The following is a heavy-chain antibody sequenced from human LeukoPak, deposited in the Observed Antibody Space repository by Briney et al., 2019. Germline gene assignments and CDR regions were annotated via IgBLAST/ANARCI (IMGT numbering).Heavy chain of an antibody. CDR1: GGSFSGYY. Sequence: LETPSLTCAVYGGSFSGYYWSWIRQPPGKGLEWIGEINHSGSTNYNPSLKSRDTISVDTSKNQFSLKLSSVTAADTAVYYCARDYYYDSSGYYYYFDYWGQGTLVTVSS. J-gene: IGHJ4*02. CDR2: INHSGST. V-gene: IGHV4-34*01. CDR3: ARDYYYDSSGYYYYFDY. D-gene: IGHD3-22*01.